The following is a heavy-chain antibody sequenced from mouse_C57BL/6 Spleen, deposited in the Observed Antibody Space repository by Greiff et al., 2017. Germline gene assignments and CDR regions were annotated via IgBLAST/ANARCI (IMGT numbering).Heavy chain of an antibody. CDR3: ASYGNLYYAMDY. D-gene: IGHD2-1*01. CDR2: IDPGDGDT. CDR1: GYAISSAW. Sequence: VQLQQSGPELVKPGASVKISCKASGYAISSAWMNWVKQRPGKGLEWIGWIDPGDGDTNYNGKFKGKATLTADKSSSTAYMLLRSLTSEDSTVYFCASYGNLYYAMDYWGQGTSVTVSS. V-gene: IGHV1-82*01. J-gene: IGHJ4*01.